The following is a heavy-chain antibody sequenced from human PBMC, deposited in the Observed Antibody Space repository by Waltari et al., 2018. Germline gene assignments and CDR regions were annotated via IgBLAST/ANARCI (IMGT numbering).Heavy chain of an antibody. D-gene: IGHD2-21*01. Sequence: QVLLQQWGAGLLKPSETLSRTCAVYGGSFNFSSWSWIRQPPGEGLEWIGEITHSGSTNYNPSLKSRVSISVDTPNNQFSLKLTSVTAADTAAYYCARRGYCGIDCYSNYFDFWGQGTLVTVSS. V-gene: IGHV4-34*01. CDR1: GGSFNFSS. J-gene: IGHJ4*02. CDR3: ARRGYCGIDCYSNYFDF. CDR2: ITHSGST.